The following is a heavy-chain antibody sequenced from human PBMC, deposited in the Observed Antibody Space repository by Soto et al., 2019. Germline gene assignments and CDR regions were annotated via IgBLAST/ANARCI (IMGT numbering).Heavy chain of an antibody. V-gene: IGHV1-69*01. CDR2: IIPIFGTA. Sequence: QVQLVQSGAEVKKPGSSVKVSCKASGGTFSSYAISWVRQAPGHGLEWMGGIIPIFGTANYAQKFQGRVTITADESTSTAYMELSSLRSEDTAVYYCARDLGYCSSTSCSANWFDPWGQGTLVTVSS. CDR3: ARDLGYCSSTSCSANWFDP. D-gene: IGHD2-2*01. CDR1: GGTFSSYA. J-gene: IGHJ5*02.